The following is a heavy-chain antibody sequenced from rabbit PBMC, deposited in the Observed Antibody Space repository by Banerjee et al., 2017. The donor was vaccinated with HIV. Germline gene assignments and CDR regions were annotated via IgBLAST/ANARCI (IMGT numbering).Heavy chain of an antibody. CDR1: GFSFSDKAV. CDR3: ARGSATMTMVITGYYLSL. Sequence: QEQLLESGGGLVKPEGSLKLSCTASGFSFSDKAVMCWVRQAPGKGLEWIACINAVTGRAVDASWAKGRFTLSKTSSTTLTMQMTSLTAADTATYFCARGSATMTMVITGYYLSLWGPGTLVTVS. CDR2: INAVTGRA. V-gene: IGHV1S45*01. D-gene: IGHD2-1*01. J-gene: IGHJ4*01.